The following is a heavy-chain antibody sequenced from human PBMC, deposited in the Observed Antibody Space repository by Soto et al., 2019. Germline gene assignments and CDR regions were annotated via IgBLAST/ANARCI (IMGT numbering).Heavy chain of an antibody. CDR1: GFSLTNSRMG. J-gene: IGHJ5*02. Sequence: QVTLKESGPVLVKPTETLTLTCTVSGFSLTNSRMGVSWIRQPPGKALEWLAHIFSDVEKSYSTSLQNRLTISKDTSKSQVVLTMTNMDPVDTATYFCARTSDREVRGVIIFGSWFDPWGQGPLVTVSS. CDR3: ARTSDREVRGVIIFGSWFDP. CDR2: IFSDVEK. V-gene: IGHV2-26*01. D-gene: IGHD3-10*01.